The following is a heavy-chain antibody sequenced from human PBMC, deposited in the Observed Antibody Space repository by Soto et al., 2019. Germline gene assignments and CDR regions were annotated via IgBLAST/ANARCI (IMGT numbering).Heavy chain of an antibody. Sequence: QVHLVQSGAEVKKPGASVKVSCKGSGYGFTTYGITWVRQAPGQGLEWMAWISAHNGNTNYAQKLQGRVTVTRDTSTSTAYMELRRRRSDATAVYYWARGRYGDYWGQGAMVTVSS. V-gene: IGHV1-18*01. CDR1: GYGFTTYG. CDR3: ARGRYGDY. D-gene: IGHD1-1*01. CDR2: ISAHNGNT. J-gene: IGHJ4*02.